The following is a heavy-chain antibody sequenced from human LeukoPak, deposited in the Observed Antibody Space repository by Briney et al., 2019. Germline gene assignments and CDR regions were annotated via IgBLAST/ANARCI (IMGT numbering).Heavy chain of an antibody. CDR3: ARDPAEYDSSGYYYAGGFDY. J-gene: IGHJ4*02. CDR1: GYTFTSYY. CDR2: INPSGGST. Sequence: ASVKVSCKASGYTFTSYYMHWVRQAPGQGLEWMGIINPSGGSTSYAQKFQGRVTMTRDTSTSTVYMELRSLRSDDTAVYYCARDPAEYDSSGYYYAGGFDYWGQGTLVTVSS. V-gene: IGHV1-46*01. D-gene: IGHD3-22*01.